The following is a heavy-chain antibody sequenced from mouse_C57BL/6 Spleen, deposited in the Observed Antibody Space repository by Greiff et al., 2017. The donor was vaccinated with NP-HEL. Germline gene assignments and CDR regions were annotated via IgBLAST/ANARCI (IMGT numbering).Heavy chain of an antibody. J-gene: IGHJ2*01. Sequence: VQLQESGAELVKPGASVKISCKASGYAFSSYWMNWVKQRPGKGLEWIGQIYPGDGDPNYNGKFKGKATLTADKSSSTAYMQLSSLTSEDSAVYFCARSGYVDSYFDFDYWGQGTTLTVSS. D-gene: IGHD2-12*01. V-gene: IGHV1-80*01. CDR3: ARSGYVDSYFDFDY. CDR1: GYAFSSYW. CDR2: IYPGDGDP.